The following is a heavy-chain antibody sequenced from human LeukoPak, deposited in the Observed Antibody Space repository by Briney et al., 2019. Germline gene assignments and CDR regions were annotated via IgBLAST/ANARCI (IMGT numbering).Heavy chain of an antibody. Sequence: GGSLRLSCAASGFTFEDYAMHWVRQGPGKGLEWVSGISWNSDRIGYADSVKGRFTISRDNAKNSLYLQMNSLRAEDTAVYYCARVGGYYDTSGYFSDYWGQGTLVTVSS. CDR3: ARVGGYYDTSGYFSDY. V-gene: IGHV3-9*01. CDR1: GFTFEDYA. J-gene: IGHJ4*02. CDR2: ISWNSDRI. D-gene: IGHD3-22*01.